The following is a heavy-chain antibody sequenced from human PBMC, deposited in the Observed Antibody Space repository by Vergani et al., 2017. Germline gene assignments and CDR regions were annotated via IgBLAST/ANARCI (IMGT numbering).Heavy chain of an antibody. CDR3: AKYKGVEAAAAGN. J-gene: IGHJ4*02. D-gene: IGHD6-13*01. CDR1: GGSISSYY. V-gene: IGHV4-39*01. Sequence: QVQLQESGPGLVKPSETLSLTCTVSGGSISSYYWGWIRQPPGKGLEWIGSIYYSGSTYYNPSLKSRVTISVDTSKNQFSLKLSSVTAADTAVYYCAKYKGVEAAAAGNWGQGTLVTVSS. CDR2: IYYSGST.